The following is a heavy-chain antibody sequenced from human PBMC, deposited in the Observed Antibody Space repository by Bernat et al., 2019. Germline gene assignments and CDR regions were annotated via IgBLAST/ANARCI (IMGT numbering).Heavy chain of an antibody. V-gene: IGHV3-21*01. CDR1: GFTFSIYS. CDR3: ASDRHGYGDIVLGD. J-gene: IGHJ4*02. Sequence: EVQLVESGGGLVKPGGSLRLSCAASGFTFSIYSMNWVRQAPGKGLEWVSSISSNSIYIYYADSVKGRFTVSRDNAKNSLYLQMNSLRVEDTAVYYCASDRHGYGDIVLGDWGEGSLVTVSA. D-gene: IGHD4-17*01. CDR2: ISSNSIYI.